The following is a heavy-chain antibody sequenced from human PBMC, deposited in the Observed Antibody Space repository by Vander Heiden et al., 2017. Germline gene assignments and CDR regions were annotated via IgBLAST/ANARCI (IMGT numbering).Heavy chain of an antibody. V-gene: IGHV3-30*04. D-gene: IGHD1-26*01. CDR1: GFTFSSDA. J-gene: IGHJ4*02. CDR2: ISYDGSNK. Sequence: QVQLVESGGGVVQPGRSLRLSCAASGFTFSSDAMHWVRQAPGKGLEWVAVISYDGSNKYYADSVKGRFTISRDNSKNTLYLQMNSLRAEDTAVYYCARDPDSGVFDYWGQGTLVTVSS. CDR3: ARDPDSGVFDY.